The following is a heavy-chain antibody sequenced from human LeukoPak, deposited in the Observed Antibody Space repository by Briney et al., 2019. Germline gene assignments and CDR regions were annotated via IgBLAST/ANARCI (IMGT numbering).Heavy chain of an antibody. Sequence: GGSLRLSCATSGFTFSSYGIHWVRQAPGKGLEWVAFIRFDGSNKYYADSVKGRFTISRDNSKNTLYLQMNSLRAEDTAVYYCANPYYYGSGSYYNWGQGTLVTVSS. CDR1: GFTFSSYG. CDR2: IRFDGSNK. J-gene: IGHJ4*02. CDR3: ANPYYYGSGSYYN. D-gene: IGHD3-10*01. V-gene: IGHV3-30*02.